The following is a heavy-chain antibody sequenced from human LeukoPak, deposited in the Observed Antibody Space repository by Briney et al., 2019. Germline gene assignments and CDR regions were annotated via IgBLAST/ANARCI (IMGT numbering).Heavy chain of an antibody. D-gene: IGHD3-10*01. Sequence: PSETLSLTCTVSGGSISSYYWSWIRQPAGKGLEWIGRIYTSGSTNYNPSLKSRVTMSVDTSKNQFFLKLSSVTAADTAVYYCATGGNYYGFDYWGQGTLVTVSS. V-gene: IGHV4-4*07. CDR3: ATGGNYYGFDY. J-gene: IGHJ4*02. CDR2: IYTSGST. CDR1: GGSISSYY.